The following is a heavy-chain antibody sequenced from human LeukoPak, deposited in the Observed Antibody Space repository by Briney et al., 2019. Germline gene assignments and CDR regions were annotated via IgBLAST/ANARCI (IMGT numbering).Heavy chain of an antibody. CDR1: GYSFTSYW. V-gene: IGHV5-51*01. Sequence: GESLKISCKASGYSFTSYWVAWVRQMPGKGLEWMGIIYPSDSDTKYRPPFQGQVTMSADKSMSTVYLQWSSLKASDTAMYFCARRGNKGWYSFDHWGQGTLVTVSS. CDR2: IYPSDSDT. D-gene: IGHD6-19*01. CDR3: ARRGNKGWYSFDH. J-gene: IGHJ4*02.